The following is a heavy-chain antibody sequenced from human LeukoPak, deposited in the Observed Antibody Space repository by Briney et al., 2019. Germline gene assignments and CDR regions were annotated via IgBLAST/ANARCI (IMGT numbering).Heavy chain of an antibody. CDR2: ICANGGAT. J-gene: IGHJ5*02. CDR1: GFTFGNYA. CDR3: VRDPRDTYGTNWFDP. D-gene: IGHD1-1*01. Sequence: GGSLRLSCVGSGFTFGNYAMSWVRQAPGEGLRWGSQICANGGATWYTSSARDRFTISRDNSKNTVYLQMSSLTTDDTATYYCVRDPRDTYGTNWFDPWGQGTFLRVSS. V-gene: IGHV3-23*01.